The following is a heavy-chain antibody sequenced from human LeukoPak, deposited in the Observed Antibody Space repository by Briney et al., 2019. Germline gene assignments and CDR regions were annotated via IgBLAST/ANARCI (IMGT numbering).Heavy chain of an antibody. CDR2: ISSSSSYI. V-gene: IGHV3-21*01. Sequence: GGSLRLSCAASGFAFSNFAMHWVRQAPGKGLEWVSSISSSSSYIYYADSVKGRFTISRDNAKNSLYLQMNSLRAEDTAVYYCAREFGPRIGYSYGGEGYWGQGTLVTVSS. CDR3: AREFGPRIGYSYGGEGY. CDR1: GFAFSNFA. J-gene: IGHJ4*02. D-gene: IGHD5-18*01.